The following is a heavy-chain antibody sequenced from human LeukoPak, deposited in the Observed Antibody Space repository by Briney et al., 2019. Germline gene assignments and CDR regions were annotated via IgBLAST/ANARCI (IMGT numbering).Heavy chain of an antibody. J-gene: IGHJ3*02. D-gene: IGHD4-17*01. V-gene: IGHV3-23*01. CDR3: AKDPNGDYVGAFDS. Sequence: GGSLRLSCTPSTFAINIYAMTWVRQAPGKGLEWVSSISVNGGDIYYADSVRGRFTISRDNSKNTLYLQMNSLRAEDTAVYYCAKDPNGDYVGAFDSWDQGTMVTVSS. CDR2: ISVNGGDI. CDR1: TFAINIYA.